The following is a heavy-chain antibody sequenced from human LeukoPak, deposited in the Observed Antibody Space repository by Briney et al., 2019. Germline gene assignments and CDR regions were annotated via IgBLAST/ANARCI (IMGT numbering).Heavy chain of an antibody. J-gene: IGHJ5*02. CDR1: GGSISSGSYY. V-gene: IGHV4-61*02. CDR2: IYTSGST. CDR3: ARDAATRYSSGWYWFDP. Sequence: PSQTLSLTCTVSGGSISSGSYYWSWIRQPAGKGLEWIGRIYTSGSTNYNPSLKSRVTISVDTSKNQFSLKLSSVTAADTAVYYCARDAATRYSSGWYWFDPWGQGTLVTVSS. D-gene: IGHD6-19*01.